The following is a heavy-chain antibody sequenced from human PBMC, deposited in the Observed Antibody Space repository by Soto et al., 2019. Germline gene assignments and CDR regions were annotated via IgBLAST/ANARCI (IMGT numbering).Heavy chain of an antibody. J-gene: IGHJ4*02. CDR1: GGSISSGNYY. D-gene: IGHD2-15*01. CDR2: ISYSGST. CDR3: ATMGTPATGLYFFDY. Sequence: QVQLQESGPGLVKPSQTLSLTCTVSGGSISSGNYYWSWIRQPPGKGLEWIGFISYSGSTYYSTSLKSRVTISVDPSKRQFSLNLSFVTAADTAVYYCATMGTPATGLYFFDYWGQGSLVTVSS. V-gene: IGHV4-30-4*01.